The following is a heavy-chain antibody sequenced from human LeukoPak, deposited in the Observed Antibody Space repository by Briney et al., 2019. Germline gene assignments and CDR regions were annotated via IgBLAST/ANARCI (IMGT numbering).Heavy chain of an antibody. Sequence: GASVKVSCKASGYTFTGYYMRWVRQAPGQGLEWMGWINPNSGGTNYAQKFQGRVTMTRDTSISTAYMELSRLRSDDTAVYYCAKYSSSSAEYFQHWGQGTLVTVSS. CDR3: AKYSSSSAEYFQH. CDR2: INPNSGGT. D-gene: IGHD6-13*01. CDR1: GYTFTGYY. V-gene: IGHV1-2*02. J-gene: IGHJ1*01.